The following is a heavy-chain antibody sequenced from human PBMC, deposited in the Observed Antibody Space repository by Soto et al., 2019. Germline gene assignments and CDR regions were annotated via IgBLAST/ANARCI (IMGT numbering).Heavy chain of an antibody. D-gene: IGHD3-10*01. J-gene: IGHJ4*02. CDR2: INAGNGNT. Sequence: ASVKVSCKASGYTFTSYAMNWVRQAPGQRLEWMGWINAGNGNTKYSQKFQGRVTITRDTSASTAYMELSSLRSEDTAMYFCAASYGSGYRAFDYWGQGALVTSPQ. CDR1: GYTFTSYA. V-gene: IGHV1-3*01. CDR3: AASYGSGYRAFDY.